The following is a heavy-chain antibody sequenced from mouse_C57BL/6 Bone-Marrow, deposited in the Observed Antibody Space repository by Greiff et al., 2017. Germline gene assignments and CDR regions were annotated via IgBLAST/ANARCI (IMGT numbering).Heavy chain of an antibody. CDR3: ARGVYYDYDGYFDV. J-gene: IGHJ1*03. CDR2: ISDGGSYT. V-gene: IGHV5-4*03. CDR1: GFTFSSYA. Sequence: EVKLVESGGGLVKPGGSLKLSCAASGFTFSSYAMSWVRQTPEKRLEWVATISDGGSYTDYPDNVKGRFTISRDNAKNNLYLQMSHLKSEDTAMYYCARGVYYDYDGYFDVGGTGTTVTVSS. D-gene: IGHD2-4*01.